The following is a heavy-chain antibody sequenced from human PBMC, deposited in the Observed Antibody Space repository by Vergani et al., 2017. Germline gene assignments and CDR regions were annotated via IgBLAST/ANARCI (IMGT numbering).Heavy chain of an antibody. V-gene: IGHV4-38-2*02. D-gene: IGHD2-8*01. CDR3: ARDCMSPAEIDPKNAFHV. J-gene: IGHJ3*01. CDR2: IDRTGRT. Sequence: QVRLQESGPRLVKPSETLSLICSVSGYSISSGYFWGWIRQSPGKGLEWLGTIDRTGRTHLSPSLKSRLTISVDTTKNQFSLRLTSATAADTAVYFCARDCMSPAEIDPKNAFHVWGQGTRVSV. CDR1: GYSISSGYF.